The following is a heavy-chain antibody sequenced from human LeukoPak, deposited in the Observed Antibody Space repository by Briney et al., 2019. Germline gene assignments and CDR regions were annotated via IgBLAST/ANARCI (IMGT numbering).Heavy chain of an antibody. J-gene: IGHJ3*01. CDR1: GFNVGTYA. V-gene: IGHV3-53*01. CDR3: AKGSFDV. CDR2: INTGETT. Sequence: GGSLRLSCAASGFNVGTYAMSWVRQAPGRGLEWVSCINTGETTFYTDSVKGRFTISRDNSNLYLHMTSLRDEDTALYYCAKGSFDVWGQGTVVIVSS.